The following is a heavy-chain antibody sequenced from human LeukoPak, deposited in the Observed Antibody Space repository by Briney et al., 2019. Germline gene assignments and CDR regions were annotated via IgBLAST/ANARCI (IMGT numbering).Heavy chain of an antibody. J-gene: IGHJ4*02. V-gene: IGHV3-7*01. CDR2: IKEDGSEK. CDR3: ARDREARRYQDLDY. CDR1: GFTFSSYW. D-gene: IGHD6-6*01. Sequence: GGSLRLSCAASGFTFSSYWMSWVRQAPGKGLEWVANIKEDGSEKYYVDSVKGRFTISRDDAKNSLYLQMNSLRAEDTAVYYCARDREARRYQDLDYWGQGTLVTVSS.